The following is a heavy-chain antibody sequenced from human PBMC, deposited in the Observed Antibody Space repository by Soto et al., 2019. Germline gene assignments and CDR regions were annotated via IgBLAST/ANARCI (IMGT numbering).Heavy chain of an antibody. D-gene: IGHD3-10*01. CDR2: ISGTGNTI. Sequence: QVQLVESGGGLVKPGGSLRLSCAASGFAFSDYYMSWIRQAPGKGLEWISYISGTGNTIYYADSVKGRFTISRDNAKNSPYLQMNSRRAGDTAVYYWAREGNRFQHWGQGTLVTVSS. V-gene: IGHV3-11*01. J-gene: IGHJ1*01. CDR3: AREGNRFQH. CDR1: GFAFSDYY.